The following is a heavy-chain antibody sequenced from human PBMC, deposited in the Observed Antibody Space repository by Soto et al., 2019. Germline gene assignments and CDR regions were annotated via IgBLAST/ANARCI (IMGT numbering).Heavy chain of an antibody. D-gene: IGHD6-19*01. J-gene: IGHJ4*02. CDR3: GSAPFARGSGGDDY. V-gene: IGHV1-46*01. CDR1: GYIFTTYY. Sequence: QVQLVQSGAEVKKPGASVKVSCKASGYIFTTYYIHWVRQAPGQGLEWMGIINPSSGSTSYAQKCQSRVSLATDTSWSNVYMELSSLSSDVTAVYYGGSAPFARGSGGDDYWGQGTLGSVSS. CDR2: INPSSGST.